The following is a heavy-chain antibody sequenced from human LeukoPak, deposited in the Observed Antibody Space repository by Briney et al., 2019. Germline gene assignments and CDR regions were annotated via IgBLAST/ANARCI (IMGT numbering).Heavy chain of an antibody. Sequence: PGGSLRLSCAVSGFTFSDYYMSWIRQAPGRGLEWVSYISNSGNTKYYADSVKGRFTISRDNAENSLYLRMNSLRAEDTAVYYCARDQRGIAVFATGWFDPWGQGTLVTVSS. CDR3: ARDQRGIAVFATGWFDP. CDR1: GFTFSDYY. J-gene: IGHJ5*02. CDR2: ISNSGNTK. D-gene: IGHD6-19*01. V-gene: IGHV3-11*04.